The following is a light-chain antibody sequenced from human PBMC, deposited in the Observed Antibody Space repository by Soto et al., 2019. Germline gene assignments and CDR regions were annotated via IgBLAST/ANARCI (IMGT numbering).Light chain of an antibody. Sequence: QSVLTQPPSVSGAPGQRVTISCTGSRSNTGAGYDVHWYQELPGTAPKLLIYGNTNRPSGVPDRFSASKSGTSASLAITGLQAEDEGGYYCQSYDNSLSGVVFGGGTKLTVL. CDR1: RSNTGAGYD. V-gene: IGLV1-40*01. J-gene: IGLJ2*01. CDR3: QSYDNSLSGVV. CDR2: GNT.